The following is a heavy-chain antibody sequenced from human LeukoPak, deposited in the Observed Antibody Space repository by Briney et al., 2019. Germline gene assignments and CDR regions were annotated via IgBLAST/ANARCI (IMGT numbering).Heavy chain of an antibody. CDR2: IDAGNGDT. V-gene: IGHV1-3*01. D-gene: IGHD2-2*01. CDR1: GYTFSDYA. CDR3: ARGSTSDWPLDH. Sequence: GASVTVSCKASGYTFSDYAVHWVRQAPGQGFEWMGWIDAGNGDTRYSQKFQGRVTITRDTSASTAYIELRRLRSEDTAMYYCARGSTSDWPLDHWGQETLVTISS. J-gene: IGHJ4*02.